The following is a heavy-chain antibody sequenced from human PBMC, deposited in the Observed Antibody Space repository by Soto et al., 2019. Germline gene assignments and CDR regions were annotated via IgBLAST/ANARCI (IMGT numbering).Heavy chain of an antibody. CDR1: GGTFSSYA. V-gene: IGHV1-69*13. CDR2: IIPIFGTA. D-gene: IGHD4-4*01. Sequence: SVKVSCKASGGTFSSYAISWVRQAPGQGLEWMGGIIPIFGTANYAQKFQGRVTITADESTSTAYMELSSLKSEDTAVYYCVRATDYSNYFPGYWGQGTLVTVSS. J-gene: IGHJ4*02. CDR3: VRATDYSNYFPGY.